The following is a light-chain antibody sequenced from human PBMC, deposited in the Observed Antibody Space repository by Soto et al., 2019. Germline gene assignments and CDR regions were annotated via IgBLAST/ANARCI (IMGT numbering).Light chain of an antibody. CDR3: QQYYSVPVT. CDR2: WAS. Sequence: DIVMTQSPDSLAVSLGERATINYESSQSVLYSSNNKNYLAWYQQRPGQSPRLLISWASTRESGVPDRFSGSGSGTDFTLTISSLQAEDVAVYYCQQYYSVPVTFGGGTKVEIK. V-gene: IGKV4-1*01. CDR1: QSVLYSSNNKNY. J-gene: IGKJ4*01.